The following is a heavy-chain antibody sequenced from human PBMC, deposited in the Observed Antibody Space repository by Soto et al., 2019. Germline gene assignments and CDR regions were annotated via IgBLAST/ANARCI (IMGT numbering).Heavy chain of an antibody. D-gene: IGHD2-2*01. CDR2: IIPIFGTA. CDR1: GGTFSSYA. CDR3: GRAGLGYCSRSSPCYSGMGV. Sequence: QVQLVQSGAEVKKPGSSVKVSCKASGGTFSSYAISWVRQAPGQGLEWMGGIIPIFGTANYAQKFQGRVKDTADESTGTAYMGLSSLRSEDTAGYYCGRAGLGYCSRSSPCYSGMGVLGPGTTVTGSS. V-gene: IGHV1-69*01. J-gene: IGHJ6*02.